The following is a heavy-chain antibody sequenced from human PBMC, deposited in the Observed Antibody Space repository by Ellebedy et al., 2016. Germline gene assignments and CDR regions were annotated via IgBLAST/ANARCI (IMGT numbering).Heavy chain of an antibody. CDR1: GYTFIRNN. Sequence: ASVKVSXXASGYTFIRNNMHWVRQAPGQGLEWMGWISVDSGYTNYAQNLQGRVTMTTDTSTNTAYLELRSLRSDDTAVYFCARGGGLSKWLQNNLVFWGQGTLVSVSS. CDR2: ISVDSGYT. V-gene: IGHV1-18*01. CDR3: ARGGGLSKWLQNNLVF. D-gene: IGHD5-12*01. J-gene: IGHJ4*02.